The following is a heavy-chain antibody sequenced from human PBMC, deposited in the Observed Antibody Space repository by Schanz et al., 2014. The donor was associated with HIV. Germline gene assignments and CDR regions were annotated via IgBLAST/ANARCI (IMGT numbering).Heavy chain of an antibody. D-gene: IGHD6-19*01. CDR3: AKEYVSGWGRQLYPMDV. CDR1: GFTFSSYG. V-gene: IGHV3-30*18. J-gene: IGHJ6*02. CDR2: TSYDGRNT. Sequence: QVQLVESGGGVVQPGGSLRLSCAASGFTFSSYGMHWVRQAPGKGLEWVAGTSYDGRNTYYADSVKGRFSISRDNFKSTVVLQMDNVRVDDTALYFCAKEYVSGWGRQLYPMDVWGQGTAVIVSS.